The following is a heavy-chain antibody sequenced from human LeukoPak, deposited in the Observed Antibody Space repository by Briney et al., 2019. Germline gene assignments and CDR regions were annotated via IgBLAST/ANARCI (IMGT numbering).Heavy chain of an antibody. D-gene: IGHD1-26*01. CDR3: ARVVGAQRDAFDI. CDR2: IRSSSSYI. V-gene: IGHV3-21*01. J-gene: IGHJ3*02. CDR1: GFTFSTYS. Sequence: GGSLRLSCAASGFTFSTYSMNWVRQAPGKGLEWVASIRSSSSYIYYADSVKGRFTISRDNAKNSLYLQMNSLRAEDTAVYYCARVVGAQRDAFDIWGQGTMVTVSS.